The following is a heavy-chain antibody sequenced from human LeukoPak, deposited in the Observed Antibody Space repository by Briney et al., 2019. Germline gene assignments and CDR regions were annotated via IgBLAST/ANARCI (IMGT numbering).Heavy chain of an antibody. CDR3: ATPTYYYDSSGYSLDY. J-gene: IGHJ4*02. CDR2: INPSGGST. Sequence: GASVKVSCKASGYTFTSYYMHWVRQAPGQGLEWMGIINPSGGSTSYAQKFQGRVTMTRDTSTSTVYMELSSLRSEDTAVYYCATPTYYYDSSGYSLDYWGQGTLVTVSS. CDR1: GYTFTSYY. D-gene: IGHD3-22*01. V-gene: IGHV1-46*01.